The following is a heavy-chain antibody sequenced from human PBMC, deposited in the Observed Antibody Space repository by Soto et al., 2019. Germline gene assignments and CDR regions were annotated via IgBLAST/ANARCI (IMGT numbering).Heavy chain of an antibody. CDR1: GVSISSSSYY. J-gene: IGHJ4*02. CDR2: IYYGGSS. CDR3: ARPGSY. V-gene: IGHV4-39*01. Sequence: QLQLQESGPGLVKPSETLSLTCTVSGVSISSSSYYWGWFRQPPGKGLEWIGTIYYGGSSYSNPSLKSRVTISLDTSKNQFSLTLTSVTAADTAVYYCARPGSYWGQGTLVTVSS.